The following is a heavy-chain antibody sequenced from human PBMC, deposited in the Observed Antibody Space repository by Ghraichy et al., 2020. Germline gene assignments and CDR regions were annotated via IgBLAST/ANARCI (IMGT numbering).Heavy chain of an antibody. Sequence: SETLSLTCAVYGGSFSGYYWSWIRQPPGKGLEWIGEINHSGSTNYNPSLKTRVTISVDTSKNQFSLKLSSVTAADTAVYYCARGLIVAARTYYWGQGTLVTVSS. CDR2: INHSGST. J-gene: IGHJ4*02. D-gene: IGHD1-26*01. CDR1: GGSFSGYY. V-gene: IGHV4-34*01. CDR3: ARGLIVAARTYY.